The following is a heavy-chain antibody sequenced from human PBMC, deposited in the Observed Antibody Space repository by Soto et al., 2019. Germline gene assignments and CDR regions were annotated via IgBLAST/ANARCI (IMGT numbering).Heavy chain of an antibody. Sequence: QVQLVESGGGLVKPGGSLRLSCAASGFSFGDSYMSWIRQSAGKGLEWLSYISGGSSYTKYAESVKGRFTISRDNARRSLFLQVNGLRADDTAIYYCANTRVADSGYYLDHGGQGTRVTVSS. CDR3: ANTRVADSGYYLDH. J-gene: IGHJ4*02. CDR2: ISGGSSYT. V-gene: IGHV3-11*05. CDR1: GFSFGDSY. D-gene: IGHD3-10*01.